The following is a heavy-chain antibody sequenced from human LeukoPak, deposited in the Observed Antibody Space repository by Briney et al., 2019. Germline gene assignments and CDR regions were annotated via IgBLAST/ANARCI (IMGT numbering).Heavy chain of an antibody. CDR3: AESTTMTTGMIFDY. Sequence: GGSLRLSCAASGLSFSNYAMSWVRKAPGKGLGWVSSIVGSADRTYYADSVKGRFTVSRDNSKNTLYLQMNSLRAEDTAMYYCAESTTMTTGMIFDYWGQGTLVTVSS. CDR1: GLSFSNYA. J-gene: IGHJ4*02. CDR2: IVGSADRT. D-gene: IGHD4-17*01. V-gene: IGHV3-23*01.